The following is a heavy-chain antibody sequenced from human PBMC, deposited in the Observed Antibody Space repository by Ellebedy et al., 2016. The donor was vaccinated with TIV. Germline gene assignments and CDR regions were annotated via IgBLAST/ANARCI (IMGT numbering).Heavy chain of an antibody. CDR1: GGSLSDNY. V-gene: IGHV4-59*01. CDR3: VSGASMDAFDL. D-gene: IGHD4/OR15-4a*01. CDR2: LYYTGST. Sequence: SETLSLTCAVSGGSLSDNYWTWIRQAPGKGLEWIGYLYYTGSTNYNPSLKSRVTISVNTPRNQFSLKLSSVTTADTAVYYCVSGASMDAFDLWGQGTMVTVSS. J-gene: IGHJ3*01.